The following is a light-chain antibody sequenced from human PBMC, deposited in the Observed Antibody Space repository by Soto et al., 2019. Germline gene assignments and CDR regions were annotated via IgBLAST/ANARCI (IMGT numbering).Light chain of an antibody. Sequence: AIRMTQSPSFFSASTGDSVTITCRASQSIGNYLAWYQQKPGKAPKLLIYAASTLQSGIPSRFSGSGSGTDFTLTISSLQSEDFATYYCQQYYTTLFTFGPGTKVDIK. J-gene: IGKJ3*01. CDR3: QQYYTTLFT. CDR2: AAS. V-gene: IGKV1-8*01. CDR1: QSIGNY.